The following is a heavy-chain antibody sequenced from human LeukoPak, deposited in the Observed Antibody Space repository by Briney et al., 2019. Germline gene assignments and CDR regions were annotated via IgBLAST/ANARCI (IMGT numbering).Heavy chain of an antibody. V-gene: IGHV3-30*18. Sequence: GGSLRLSCAASGFTFSSYGMHWVRQAPGKGLEWVAVISYDGSNKYYADSVKGRFTISRDNSKNTLYLQMNSLRAEDTAVYYCAKGIDYDSSGPVDYWGQGTLVTVSS. J-gene: IGHJ4*02. CDR2: ISYDGSNK. CDR3: AKGIDYDSSGPVDY. D-gene: IGHD3-22*01. CDR1: GFTFSSYG.